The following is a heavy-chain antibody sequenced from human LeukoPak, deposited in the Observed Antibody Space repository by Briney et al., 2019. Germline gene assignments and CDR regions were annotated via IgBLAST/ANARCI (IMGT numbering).Heavy chain of an antibody. CDR1: GGSISNYY. J-gene: IGHJ4*02. Sequence: SETLSLTCTVSGGSISNYYWSWVRQPPGKGLEWIGYIYYTGSTNYNPSLTSRVTISVDTSKNQFSLKLTSVTAADTAVYYCARVGYNSGWYLDYWGQGTLVTVSS. V-gene: IGHV4-59*01. D-gene: IGHD6-19*01. CDR2: IYYTGST. CDR3: ARVGYNSGWYLDY.